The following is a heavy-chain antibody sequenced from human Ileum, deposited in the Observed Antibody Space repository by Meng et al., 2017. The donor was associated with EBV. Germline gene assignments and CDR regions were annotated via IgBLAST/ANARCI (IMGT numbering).Heavy chain of an antibody. D-gene: IGHD2-2*01. Sequence: QLPLQESGQGLVKPSETLSLTCTVSGGSISSSSYYWGWIRQPPGKGLEWIGSIYYSGSTYYNPSLKSRVTISVDTSKNQFSLKLSSVTAADTAVYYCARSIVVVPAAIYYWGQGTLVTVSS. V-gene: IGHV4-39*01. CDR1: GGSISSSSYY. CDR3: ARSIVVVPAAIYY. J-gene: IGHJ4*02. CDR2: IYYSGST.